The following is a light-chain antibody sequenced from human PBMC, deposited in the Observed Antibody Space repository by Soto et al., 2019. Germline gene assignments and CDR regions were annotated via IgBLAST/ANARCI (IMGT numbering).Light chain of an antibody. CDR3: QQYDNWPPIT. CDR1: QGISTN. Sequence: EIVLTQSPATLSLSPGERATLSCRASQGISTNLAWYQQKPGQSPRLLIYGASTRAAGIPARFRGSRSGTEFTLTISSLLSEDFAVYYCQQYDNWPPITFGQGTRLEIK. J-gene: IGKJ5*01. V-gene: IGKV3-15*01. CDR2: GAS.